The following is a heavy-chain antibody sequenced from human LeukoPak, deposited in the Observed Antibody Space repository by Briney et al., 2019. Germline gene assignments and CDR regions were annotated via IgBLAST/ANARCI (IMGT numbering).Heavy chain of an antibody. CDR2: ISGSGGST. CDR3: AKDHAPHYYDSSGSLDY. D-gene: IGHD3-22*01. J-gene: IGHJ4*02. V-gene: IGHV3-23*01. Sequence: PGGSLRLSCAASGFTFSGYAMSWVRQAPGKGLEWVSAISGSGGSTYYADSVKGRFTISRDNSKNTLYLQMNSLRAEDTAVYYCAKDHAPHYYDSSGSLDYWGQGTLVTVSS. CDR1: GFTFSGYA.